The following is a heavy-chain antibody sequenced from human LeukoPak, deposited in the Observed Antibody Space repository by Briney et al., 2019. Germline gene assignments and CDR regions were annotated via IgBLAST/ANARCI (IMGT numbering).Heavy chain of an antibody. D-gene: IGHD6-13*01. CDR2: ISSSSSTI. J-gene: IGHJ4*02. Sequence: GGSLRLSCAASGFTFSDYYMSWIRQAPGKGLEWVSYISSSSSTIYYADSVKGRFTISRDNAKNSLYLQMNSLRAEDTALYYCAKAYSSSWYRPLFDYWGQGTLVTVSS. CDR1: GFTFSDYY. V-gene: IGHV3-11*01. CDR3: AKAYSSSWYRPLFDY.